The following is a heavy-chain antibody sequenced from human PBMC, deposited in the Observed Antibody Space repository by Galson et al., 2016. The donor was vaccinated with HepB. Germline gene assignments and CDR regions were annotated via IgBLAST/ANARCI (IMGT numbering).Heavy chain of an antibody. CDR3: SRDRDFMADT. CDR1: GYAFSRYG. J-gene: IGHJ5*02. V-gene: IGHV1-18*01. CDR2: ISAYNGHT. D-gene: IGHD3/OR15-3a*01. Sequence: SVKVSCKASGYAFSRYGITWVRQAPGQGLEWMGWISAYNGHTRYAQKFQGRVTMTTVTSTTTAYLEVRSLRVDDTAMYYCSRDRDFMADTWGPGTLVTISS.